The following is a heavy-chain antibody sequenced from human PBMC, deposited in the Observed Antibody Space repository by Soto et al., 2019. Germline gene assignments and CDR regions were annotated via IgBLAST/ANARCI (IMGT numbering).Heavy chain of an antibody. CDR1: GFTFSSYW. Sequence: EVQLVESGGGVVEPGGSLRLSCAASGFTFSSYWMSWVRQARGKGLEWVANIKQDGSDKYYVDSVKGRFTISRDNAKNSLYLQMNSLTAEDTAIYYCAKVKSLAGQEWGQGTLVTVSS. CDR3: AKVKSLAGQE. CDR2: IKQDGSDK. J-gene: IGHJ4*02. D-gene: IGHD6-6*01. V-gene: IGHV3-7*05.